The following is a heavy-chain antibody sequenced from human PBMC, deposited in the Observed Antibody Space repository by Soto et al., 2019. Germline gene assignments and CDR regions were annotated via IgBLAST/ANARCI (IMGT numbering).Heavy chain of an antibody. Sequence: GGSLRLSCAASGFTVSSNYMSWVRQAPGKGLEWVSVIYSGGSTYYADSVKGRFTISRDNSKNTLYLQMNSLRAEDTAVYYCAREGLGSGWYPGYYYYYGMDVWGQGTTVTVSS. CDR2: IYSGGST. CDR1: GFTVSSNY. D-gene: IGHD6-19*01. V-gene: IGHV3-66*01. CDR3: AREGLGSGWYPGYYYYYGMDV. J-gene: IGHJ6*02.